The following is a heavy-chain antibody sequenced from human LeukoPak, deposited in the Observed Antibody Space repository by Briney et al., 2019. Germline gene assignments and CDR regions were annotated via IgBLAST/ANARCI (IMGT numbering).Heavy chain of an antibody. CDR1: GFTFSTYW. J-gene: IGHJ4*02. V-gene: IGHV3-74*01. Sequence: GGSLRLSCAVSGFTFSTYWMHWVRHTPGKGLVWVSRISNDGSSTSYADSVKGRFTVSRDNAKNTLYLQMNNLRAEDTAVYYCARVGAATTRDYWGQVTIVTVSS. D-gene: IGHD1-26*01. CDR2: ISNDGSST. CDR3: ARVGAATTRDY.